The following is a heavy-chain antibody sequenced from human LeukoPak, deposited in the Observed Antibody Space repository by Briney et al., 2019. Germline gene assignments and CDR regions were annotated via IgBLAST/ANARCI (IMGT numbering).Heavy chain of an antibody. Sequence: GGSLRLSCVVSGFIVSNNYIIWVRQAPGNWLERVSFIYGDGRTSHSASVRGRFTISRDNSKNIVSLQMNNLRAEDTAVYYCARGRGLGVVSPYFDYWGQGTQVTVSS. D-gene: IGHD3-3*01. CDR1: GFIVSNNY. J-gene: IGHJ4*02. CDR3: ARGRGLGVVSPYFDY. CDR2: IYGDGRT. V-gene: IGHV3-53*01.